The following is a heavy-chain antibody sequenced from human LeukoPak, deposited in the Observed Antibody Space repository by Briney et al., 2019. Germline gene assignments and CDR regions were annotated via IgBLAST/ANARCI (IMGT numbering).Heavy chain of an antibody. V-gene: IGHV3-7*01. CDR1: GFTYRSYW. Sequence: PGGSLRLSCDASGFTYRSYWMTWFRRAPGKGLEWVATINQDETQKYYVESVKGRFTIARGNAKNSLYLQMNSLRAEDSAVYYCARDQRGYSYGPPLDYWGQGTLVTVSS. CDR3: ARDQRGYSYGPPLDY. D-gene: IGHD3-10*01. J-gene: IGHJ4*02. CDR2: INQDETQK.